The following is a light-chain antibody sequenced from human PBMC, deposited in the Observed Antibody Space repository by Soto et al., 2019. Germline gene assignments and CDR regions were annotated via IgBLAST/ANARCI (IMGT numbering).Light chain of an antibody. CDR2: WAS. V-gene: IGKV4-1*01. CDR1: QSVLYSSNYQNY. J-gene: IGKJ2*01. Sequence: DIVMTQSPDSLAVSLGERATINCKSSQSVLYSSNYQNYLAWYQQRPGQPPKLLIYWASTRESGVPDRFSGSGSGTDFTLTITSLQAEDVAVYYCQQYYSTPPTFGQGTKLEIK. CDR3: QQYYSTPPT.